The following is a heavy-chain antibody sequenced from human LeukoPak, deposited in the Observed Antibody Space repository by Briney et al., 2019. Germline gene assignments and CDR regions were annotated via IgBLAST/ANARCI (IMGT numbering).Heavy chain of an antibody. CDR1: GFTFSSYG. CDR2: IWYDGSNK. J-gene: IGHJ5*02. CDR3: ARGRQQSIAARSGLGP. D-gene: IGHD6-6*01. V-gene: IGHV3-33*01. Sequence: PGRSLRLSCAASGFTFSSYGMHWVRQAPGKGLEWVAVIWYDGSNKYYADSVKGRFTISRDNSKNTLYLQMNSLRAEDTAVYYCARGRQQSIAARSGLGPWGQGTLVTVSS.